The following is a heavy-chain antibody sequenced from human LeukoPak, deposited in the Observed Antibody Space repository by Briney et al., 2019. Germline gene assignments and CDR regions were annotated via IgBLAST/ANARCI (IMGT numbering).Heavy chain of an antibody. CDR1: EYTFTGYQ. CDR2: MNPNSGGT. V-gene: IGHV1-2*06. D-gene: IGHD4-17*01. Sequence: GASVKVSCKASEYTFTGYQMHWVRQAPGQGLEWMGRMNPNSGGTDYAQKFQGRVTMTRDTSISTAYMELSRLTSDDTAVYYCARDHHTDRTTVTTMDYWGQGTLVTVSS. CDR3: ARDHHTDRTTVTTMDY. J-gene: IGHJ4*02.